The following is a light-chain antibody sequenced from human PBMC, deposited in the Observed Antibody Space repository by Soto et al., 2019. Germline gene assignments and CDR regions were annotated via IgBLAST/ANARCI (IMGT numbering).Light chain of an antibody. V-gene: IGKV1-5*03. J-gene: IGKJ5*01. CDR3: QQYNSYSIT. Sequence: DIKMTQSPSTLSGSVGDRVTITFRASQTISSWLAWYQQKPGKAPKLLIYKASTLKSGVSSRFSGSGSGTEFTLTISSLQPDDFATYYCQQYNSYSITFGQGTRLEIK. CDR2: KAS. CDR1: QTISSW.